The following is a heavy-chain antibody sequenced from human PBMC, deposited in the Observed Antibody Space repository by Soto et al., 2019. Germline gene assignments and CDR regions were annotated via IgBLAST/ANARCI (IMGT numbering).Heavy chain of an antibody. J-gene: IGHJ4*02. V-gene: IGHV1-18*04. CDR2: ISAYNGNT. CDR1: GYTFTSYG. D-gene: IGHD2-21*01. CDR3: ATDHYAYCGGERYLDYFDS. Sequence: GASVKVSCKASGYTFTSYGISWVRQAPGQGLEWMGWISAYNGNTNYAQKLQGRVTMNTDTSTSTAYMELRSLRSDDTAVYYCATDHYAYCGGERYLDYFDSWGQGTLVTVS.